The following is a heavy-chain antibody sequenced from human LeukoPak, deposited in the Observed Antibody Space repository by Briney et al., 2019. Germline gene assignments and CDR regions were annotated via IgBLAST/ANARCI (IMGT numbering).Heavy chain of an antibody. CDR1: GGSISSGGYY. Sequence: SQTLSLTCTVSGGSISSGGYYWSWIRQHPGKGLEWIGYIYYSGSTYYNPSLKSRVTISVDTSKNQFSLKLSSVTAADTAVYYCARGRLFGELFDYWGQGTLVTVSS. J-gene: IGHJ4*02. D-gene: IGHD3-10*02. V-gene: IGHV4-31*03. CDR3: ARGRLFGELFDY. CDR2: IYYSGST.